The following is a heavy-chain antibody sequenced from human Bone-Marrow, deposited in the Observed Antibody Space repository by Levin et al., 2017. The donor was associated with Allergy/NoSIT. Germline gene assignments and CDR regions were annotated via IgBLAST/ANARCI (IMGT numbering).Heavy chain of an antibody. CDR2: VSNDATNK. V-gene: IGHV3-30*18. CDR1: GFSFSNSA. J-gene: IGHJ4*02. D-gene: IGHD3-3*01. CDR3: AKSSYDFWSGLDF. Sequence: GGSLRLSCAASGFSFSNSAMHWVRQAPGKGLEWVAVVSNDATNKYYADSVKGRITISRDNSKNTLYLQMNSLRAEDTAVYYCAKSSYDFWSGLDFWGQGTLVTVSS.